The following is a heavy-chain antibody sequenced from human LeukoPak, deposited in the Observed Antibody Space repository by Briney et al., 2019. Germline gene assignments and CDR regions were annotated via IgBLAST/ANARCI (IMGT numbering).Heavy chain of an antibody. CDR2: INHSGST. CDR1: GGSFSGYY. D-gene: IGHD3-3*01. V-gene: IGHV4-34*01. CDR3: ARGRSYDFWSGYYIGQLAYFDY. J-gene: IGHJ4*02. Sequence: PSGTLSLTCAVCGGSFSGYYWSWIRQPPGKGLEWIGEINHSGSTNYNPSLKSRVTISVDTSKNQFSLMLSSVTAADTAVYYCARGRSYDFWSGYYIGQLAYFDYWGQGTLVTVSS.